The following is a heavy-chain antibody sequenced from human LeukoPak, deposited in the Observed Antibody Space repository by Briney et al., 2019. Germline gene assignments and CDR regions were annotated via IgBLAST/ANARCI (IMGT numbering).Heavy chain of an antibody. CDR3: ARGYSSSRPSFYYYYGMDV. J-gene: IGHJ6*02. CDR2: INPNSGGT. Sequence: ASVKVSCKASGYTFTGYNMHWVRQAPGQGLEWMGWINPNSGGTNYAQKFQGWVTMTRDTSISTAYMELSRLRSDDTAVYYCARGYSSSRPSFYYYYGMDVWGQGTTVTVSS. V-gene: IGHV1-2*04. CDR1: GYTFTGYN. D-gene: IGHD6-13*01.